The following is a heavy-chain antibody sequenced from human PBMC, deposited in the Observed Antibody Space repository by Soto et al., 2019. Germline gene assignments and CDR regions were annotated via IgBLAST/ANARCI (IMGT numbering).Heavy chain of an antibody. CDR3: ARDGKIDYGDDAFDI. V-gene: IGHV3-11*01. D-gene: IGHD4-17*01. Sequence: GGSLRLSCAASGFTFSDYYMSWILQAPWKGLEWVSYISSSGSTIYYADSVKGRFTISRDNAKNSLYLQMNSLRAEDTAVYYCARDGKIDYGDDAFDIWGQGTMVTVSS. CDR2: ISSSGSTI. CDR1: GFTFSDYY. J-gene: IGHJ3*02.